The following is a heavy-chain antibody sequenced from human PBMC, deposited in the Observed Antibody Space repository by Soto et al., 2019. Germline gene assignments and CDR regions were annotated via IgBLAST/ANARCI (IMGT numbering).Heavy chain of an antibody. V-gene: IGHV3-30*18. Sequence: GGSLRLSCAASGFTFSSYGMHWFRQAPGKGLEWVAVISYDGSNKYYADSVKGRFTISRDNSKNTLYLQMNSLRAEDTAVYYCAKDRGYCTNGVCYTLASYYYYGMDVWGQGTTVTVSS. D-gene: IGHD2-8*01. CDR3: AKDRGYCTNGVCYTLASYYYYGMDV. J-gene: IGHJ6*02. CDR2: ISYDGSNK. CDR1: GFTFSSYG.